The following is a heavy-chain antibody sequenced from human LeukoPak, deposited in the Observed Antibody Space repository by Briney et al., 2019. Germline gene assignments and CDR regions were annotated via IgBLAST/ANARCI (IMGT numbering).Heavy chain of an antibody. D-gene: IGHD3-3*02. V-gene: IGHV3-7*01. CDR3: ARDNVASGSFDI. CDR2: IKQDGSEK. Sequence: PWGSLRLSCVASGFTFNSYWMNWVRQAPGKGREWVATIKQDGSEKHYGDSVKGRFTISRDNAKNSLYLQMSSLRAEDTAVHYCARDNVASGSFDIWGQGTMVTVSS. CDR1: GFTFNSYW. J-gene: IGHJ3*02.